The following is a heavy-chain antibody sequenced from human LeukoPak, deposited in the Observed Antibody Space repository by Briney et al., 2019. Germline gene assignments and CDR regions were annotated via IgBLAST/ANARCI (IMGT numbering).Heavy chain of an antibody. CDR3: ARHAKAYGSSCDY. J-gene: IGHJ4*02. D-gene: IGHD6-13*01. CDR2: IDPSDSYT. Sequence: GESLKISCQGSGYSFTTYWISWVRQMPGKGLEWMGRIDPSDSYTNYSPSFQGHVTISADKSFSTAYLQWTSLKASDTAMYYCARHAKAYGSSCDYWGQGTLVTVSS. CDR1: GYSFTTYW. V-gene: IGHV5-10-1*01.